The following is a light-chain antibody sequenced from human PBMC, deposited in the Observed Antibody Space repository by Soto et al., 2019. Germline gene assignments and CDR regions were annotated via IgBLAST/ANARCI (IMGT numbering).Light chain of an antibody. CDR3: QQYDNLIT. V-gene: IGKV1-33*01. CDR1: HDIKKY. Sequence: DIQMTQSPSSLSASVGDRVSITCQASHDIKKYLNWYQQKPGKAPKLLIYDASNLETGVPSRFSGSGSGTDFTFTISSLQPEDIAIYYCQQYDNLITFGQGTRLEIK. CDR2: DAS. J-gene: IGKJ5*01.